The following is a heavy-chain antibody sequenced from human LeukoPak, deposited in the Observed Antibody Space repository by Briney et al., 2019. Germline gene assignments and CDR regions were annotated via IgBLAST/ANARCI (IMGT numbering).Heavy chain of an antibody. J-gene: IGHJ4*02. Sequence: TGGSLRLSCAASGFTFSSYGMHWVRQAPGKGLEWVAVIWYDGSNKYYADSVKGRFTISRDNSKNTLYLQMNSLRAEDTAVYYCAGVPRWELQGLLDYWGQGTLVTVSS. CDR3: AGVPRWELQGLLDY. V-gene: IGHV3-33*01. CDR1: GFTFSSYG. CDR2: IWYDGSNK. D-gene: IGHD1-26*01.